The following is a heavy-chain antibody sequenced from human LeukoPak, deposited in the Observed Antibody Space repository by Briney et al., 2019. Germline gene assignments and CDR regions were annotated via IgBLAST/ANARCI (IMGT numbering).Heavy chain of an antibody. CDR2: IYYSGST. CDR3: ARDDPYYDILTGHYGMDV. V-gene: IGHV4-59*01. J-gene: IGHJ6*04. D-gene: IGHD3-9*01. CDR1: GGSISSYY. Sequence: SETLSLTRTVSGGSISSYYWSWIRQPPGKGLEWIGYIYYSGSTNYNPSLKSRVTISVDTSKNQFPLKLSSVTAADTAVYYCARDDPYYDILTGHYGMDVWGKGTTVTVSS.